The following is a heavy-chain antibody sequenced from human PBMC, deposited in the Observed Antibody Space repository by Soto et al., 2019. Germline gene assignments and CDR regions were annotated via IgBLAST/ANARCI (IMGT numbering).Heavy chain of an antibody. CDR1: GFTFNDYW. J-gene: IGHJ4*02. Sequence: EVQLVESGGGLVQPGGSLRLSCEASGFTFNDYWMHWVRQVPGKGLVWVSRINTDGSSTSYADSVKGRFTISRDNAKKTLYLQMSSLRVEDTAVYYCVRGVRLHFDLWGQGTLVTVSS. CDR2: INTDGSST. V-gene: IGHV3-74*01. CDR3: VRGVRLHFDL.